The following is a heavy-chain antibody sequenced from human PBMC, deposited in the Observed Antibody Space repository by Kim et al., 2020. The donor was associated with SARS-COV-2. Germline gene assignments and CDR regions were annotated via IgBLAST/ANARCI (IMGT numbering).Heavy chain of an antibody. CDR1: GYTFSAYA. D-gene: IGHD3-22*01. J-gene: IGHJ3*02. CDR3: AKDRDYYDDSGYLI. Sequence: GGSLSLSCEASGYTFSAYAMTWVRQTPGQGLEWVSAITTSGDTTYYADPVKGRFTISRDNDKNTLDLQMNSLRADDTAEYYCAKDRDYYDDSGYLIWGQG. CDR2: ITTSGDTT. V-gene: IGHV3-23*01.